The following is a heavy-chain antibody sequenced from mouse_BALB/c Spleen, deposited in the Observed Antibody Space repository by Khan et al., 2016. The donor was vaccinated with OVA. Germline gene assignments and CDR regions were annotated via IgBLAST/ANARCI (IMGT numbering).Heavy chain of an antibody. CDR2: IYPSNGDT. CDR1: GFNIKDTY. D-gene: IGHD2-1*01. J-gene: IGHJ3*01. V-gene: IGHV14-3*02. CDR3: ATLDGNPFPY. Sequence: VQLKQSGAELVRPGPSVKLSCTASGFNIKDTYMHWVKQRPEQGLEWIGRIYPSNGDTKYYPKFQDKATRTTDTSSNTAYLQLSSLTSDDTAFYYCATLDGNPFPYWGQGTLVTVSA.